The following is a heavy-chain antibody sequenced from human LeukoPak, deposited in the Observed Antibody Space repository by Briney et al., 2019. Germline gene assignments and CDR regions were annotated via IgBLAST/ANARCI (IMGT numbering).Heavy chain of an antibody. J-gene: IGHJ4*02. CDR1: GFTFSSYW. V-gene: IGHV3-7*01. CDR3: ARVDFWSGYSFDY. CDR2: IKQDGSEK. D-gene: IGHD3-3*01. Sequence: PGGSLRLSCAASGFTFSSYWMSWVRQAPGKGLEWVANIKQDGSEKYYVDSVKGRFTISRDNAKNSLYLQMNSLRAEVTAVYYCARVDFWSGYSFDYWGQGTLVTVSS.